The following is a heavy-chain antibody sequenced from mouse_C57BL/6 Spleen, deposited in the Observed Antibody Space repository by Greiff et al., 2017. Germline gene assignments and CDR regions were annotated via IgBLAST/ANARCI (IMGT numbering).Heavy chain of an antibody. CDR3: TRERRDY. CDR1: GYTFTDYE. Sequence: QVQLQQSGAELVRPGASVTLSCKASGYTFTDYEMHWVKQTPVHGLEWIGAIDPETGGTAYNQKFKGKAILTADKSSSTAYMELRVLSSEDSAVYYCTRERRDYWGQGTTLTVSS. CDR2: IDPETGGT. V-gene: IGHV1-15*01. J-gene: IGHJ2*01.